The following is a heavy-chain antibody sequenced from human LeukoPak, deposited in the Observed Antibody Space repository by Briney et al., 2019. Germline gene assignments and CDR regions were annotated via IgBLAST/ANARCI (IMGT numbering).Heavy chain of an antibody. V-gene: IGHV3-21*01. CDR3: SKSTRAVMAMMDV. D-gene: IGHD3-16*01. J-gene: IGHJ6*03. CDR1: GFIFTNYA. Sequence: PGGSLRLSCAASGFIFTNYAMNWVRQAPGKGLEWVSSISSRSTYIYYADSVKGRFTISRDNAKNSLYLQMNSLRVEDTAVYFCSKSTRAVMAMMDVWGKGTTVTVSS. CDR2: ISSRSTYI.